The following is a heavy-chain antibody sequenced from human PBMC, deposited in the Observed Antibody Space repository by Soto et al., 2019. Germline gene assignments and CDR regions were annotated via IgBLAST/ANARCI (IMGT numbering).Heavy chain of an antibody. CDR2: ISAHNGNT. D-gene: IGHD1-1*01. V-gene: IGHV1-18*01. CDR1: GYGFTTYG. CDR3: ARGRYGDY. J-gene: IGHJ4*02. Sequence: QVHLVQSGAEVKKPGASVKVSCKGSGYGFTTYGITWVRQAPGQGLEWMAWISAHNGNTNYAQKLQGRVTVTRDTPPSTAYMELKSLSSDDTAVYYCARGRYGDYWGQGALVTVSS.